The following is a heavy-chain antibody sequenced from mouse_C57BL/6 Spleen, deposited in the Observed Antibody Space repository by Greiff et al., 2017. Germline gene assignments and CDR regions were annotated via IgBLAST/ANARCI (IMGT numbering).Heavy chain of an antibody. CDR1: GFTFSDFY. V-gene: IGHV7-1*01. D-gene: IGHD1-2*01. Sequence: EVQGVESGGGLVQSGRSLRLSCATSGFTFSDFYMEWVRQAPGKGLEWIAARRNKANDYTTEYSASVKGRFIVSRDTSQSILYLQMNALRAEDTAIYYCARDAGLGYMDYWGQGTSVTVSS. CDR3: ARDAGLGYMDY. CDR2: RRNKANDYTT. J-gene: IGHJ4*01.